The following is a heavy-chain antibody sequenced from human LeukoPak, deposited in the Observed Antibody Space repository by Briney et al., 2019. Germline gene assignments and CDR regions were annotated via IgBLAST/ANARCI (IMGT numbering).Heavy chain of an antibody. CDR1: GGSINSY. D-gene: IGHD6-13*01. V-gene: IGHV4-4*07. J-gene: IGHJ4*02. Sequence: SETLSLTCTVSGGSINSYWSWIRQPAGKGLERIGRISGSGTITYNPALQSRRSISIDTSKNQFSLKLMSVTAADTAVYYCAKIAAAGTRFDYWGQGTLVTVSS. CDR2: ISGSGTI. CDR3: AKIAAAGTRFDY.